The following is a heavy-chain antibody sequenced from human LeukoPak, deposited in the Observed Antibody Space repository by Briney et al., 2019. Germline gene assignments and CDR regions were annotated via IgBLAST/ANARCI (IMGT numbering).Heavy chain of an antibody. Sequence: GGSLRLSCAASGFTFSSYAMSWVRQAPGKGLEWVSHISGGGGTTYYADSVKGRFTVSRDNSKNTLYLQMDSLRAEDTAVYSCAKAAGSGNQPFDSWSQGTLVTVSS. CDR2: ISGGGGTT. J-gene: IGHJ4*02. CDR3: AKAAGSGNQPFDS. CDR1: GFTFSSYA. D-gene: IGHD3-10*01. V-gene: IGHV3-23*01.